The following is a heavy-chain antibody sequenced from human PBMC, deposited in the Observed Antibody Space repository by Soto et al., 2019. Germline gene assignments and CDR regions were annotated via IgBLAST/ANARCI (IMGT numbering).Heavy chain of an antibody. CDR3: AKDFRITIFGGGGLHY. J-gene: IGHJ4*02. CDR1: GFTFSSYA. Sequence: GGSLRLSCAASGFTFSSYAMSWVRQAPGKGLEWVSAISGSGGSTYYADSVKGRFTISRDNSKNTLYLQMNSLRAEDTAVYYCAKDFRITIFGGGGLHYWGQGTLVTVSS. D-gene: IGHD3-3*01. CDR2: ISGSGGST. V-gene: IGHV3-23*01.